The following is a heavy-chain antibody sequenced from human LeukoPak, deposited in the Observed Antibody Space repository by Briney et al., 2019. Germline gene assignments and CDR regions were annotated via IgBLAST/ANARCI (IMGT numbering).Heavy chain of an antibody. CDR2: ISAYNGNT. V-gene: IGHV1-18*01. Sequence: ASVKVSCKASGYTFTSYGISWVRQAPGQGLEWMGWISAYNGNTNYAQKLQGRVTMTTDTSTSTAYMELRSLRSDDTAVHYCARDQVTGGYYGSGSYSFDYWGQGTLVTVSS. CDR3: ARDQVTGGYYGSGSYSFDY. J-gene: IGHJ4*02. D-gene: IGHD3-10*01. CDR1: GYTFTSYG.